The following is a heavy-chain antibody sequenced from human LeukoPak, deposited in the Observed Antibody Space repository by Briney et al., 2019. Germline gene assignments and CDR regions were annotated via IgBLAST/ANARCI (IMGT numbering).Heavy chain of an antibody. CDR3: ANRRDILSGYFKTTHFDY. CDR1: GFTFSSYA. CDR2: ISGSGGST. Sequence: GGSLRLSCAASGFTFSSYAMSWVRQAPGKGLEWVSAISGSGGSTYYADSVKGRFTISRDNSKNTLYLQMNSLRAEDTAVYYCANRRDILSGYFKTTHFDYWGQGTLVTVSS. V-gene: IGHV3-23*01. D-gene: IGHD3-9*01. J-gene: IGHJ4*02.